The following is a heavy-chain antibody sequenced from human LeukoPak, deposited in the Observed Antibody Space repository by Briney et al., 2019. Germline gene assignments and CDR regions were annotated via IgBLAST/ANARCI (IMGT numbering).Heavy chain of an antibody. CDR1: GGSFSGYY. CDR2: INHSGST. Sequence: SETLSLTCAVYGGSFSGYYWSWIRQPPGKGLEWIGEINHSGSTNYNPSLKSRVTISVDTSKSQFSLKLSSVTAADTAVYYCARPRGLRYYFDYWGQGTLVTVSS. CDR3: ARPRGLRYYFDY. V-gene: IGHV4-34*01. J-gene: IGHJ4*02. D-gene: IGHD1-26*01.